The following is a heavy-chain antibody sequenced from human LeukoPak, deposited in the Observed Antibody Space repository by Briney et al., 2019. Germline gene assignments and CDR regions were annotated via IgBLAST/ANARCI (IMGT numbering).Heavy chain of an antibody. CDR3: AREIYYYGSSGYYFDY. J-gene: IGHJ4*02. V-gene: IGHV4-59*12. D-gene: IGHD3-22*01. CDR2: RHSSGAT. Sequence: SETLSLTCTVSGGSIDNYWWAWIRQPPGKGLRWIGYRHSSGATSYNLSLESRVTISIDTSRNQFSLKLNSVTAADTAVYYCAREIYYYGSSGYYFDYWGQGTLVTVSS. CDR1: GGSIDNYW.